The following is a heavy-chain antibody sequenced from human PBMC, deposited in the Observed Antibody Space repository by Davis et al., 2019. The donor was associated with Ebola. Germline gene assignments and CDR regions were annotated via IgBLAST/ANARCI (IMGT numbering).Heavy chain of an antibody. CDR2: INAGNGNT. CDR1: GYTFTSYA. Sequence: ASVKVSCKASGYTFTSYAMHWVRQAPGQRLEWMGWINAGNGNTKYSQKFQGRVTITRDTSASTAYMELSSLRSEDTAVYYCASAYSSSWYWVLPYYYYYGMDVWGQGTTVTVSS. D-gene: IGHD6-13*01. J-gene: IGHJ6*02. CDR3: ASAYSSSWYWVLPYYYYYGMDV. V-gene: IGHV1-3*01.